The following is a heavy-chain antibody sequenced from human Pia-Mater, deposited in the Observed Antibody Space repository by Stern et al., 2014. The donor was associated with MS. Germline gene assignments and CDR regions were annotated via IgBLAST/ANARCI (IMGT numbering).Heavy chain of an antibody. J-gene: IGHJ4*02. Sequence: QVQLVQSGAEVKKPGSSVKVSCKASGGTFSSYEITWVRQAPGQGLEWMGGIIPTFDTPTYAQKFQDRVTISADESTNTAYLELNGLKSDDTAIYFRARAYTYYSNSAGYWGQGTLVTVSS. CDR1: GGTFSSYE. CDR3: ARAYTYYSNSAGY. D-gene: IGHD3-10*01. CDR2: IIPTFDTP. V-gene: IGHV1-69*01.